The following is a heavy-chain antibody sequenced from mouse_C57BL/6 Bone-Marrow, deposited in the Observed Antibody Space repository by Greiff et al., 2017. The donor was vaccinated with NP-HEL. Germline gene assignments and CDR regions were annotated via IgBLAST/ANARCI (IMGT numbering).Heavy chain of an antibody. V-gene: IGHV14-4*01. Sequence: VQLQQSGAELVRPGASVKLSCTASGFNIKDDYMHWVKQRPEQGLEWIGWIDPENGDTEYASKFQGKATITADTSSNTAYLQLSSLTSEDTAVYYCTTSVYDGYYVPYWYFDVWGTGTTVTVSS. J-gene: IGHJ1*03. CDR2: IDPENGDT. D-gene: IGHD2-3*01. CDR1: GFNIKDDY. CDR3: TTSVYDGYYVPYWYFDV.